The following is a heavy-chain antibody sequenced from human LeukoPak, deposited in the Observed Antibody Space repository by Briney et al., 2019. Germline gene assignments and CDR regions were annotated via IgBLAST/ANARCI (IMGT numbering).Heavy chain of an antibody. CDR3: AKGSVGLSLGGDY. V-gene: IGHV3-30*02. J-gene: IGHJ4*02. CDR1: GFTFSSYG. Sequence: GGSLRLSCAASGFTFSSYGMHWVRQAPGKGLEWVAFIRYDGSNKYYADSVKGRFTISRDNSKNTLYLQMNSLGAEDTAVYYCAKGSVGLSLGGDYWGQGTLVTVSS. D-gene: IGHD3-10*01. CDR2: IRYDGSNK.